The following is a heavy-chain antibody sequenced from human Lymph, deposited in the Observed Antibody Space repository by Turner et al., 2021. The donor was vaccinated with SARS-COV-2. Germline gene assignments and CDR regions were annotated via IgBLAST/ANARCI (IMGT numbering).Heavy chain of an antibody. D-gene: IGHD3-10*01. CDR1: GFTFSNSA. CDR2: ISSSGGST. V-gene: IGHV3-23*01. J-gene: IGHJ4*02. Sequence: EMQLLESGGGLVPPGGSLRLSCAASGFTFSNSAMSLVRQAPGKGLEWVSVISSSGGSTYYAASVKGRFTISRDNSKNTLFLQMNSLRAVDTALYYCANVGSYFFDYWGQGTLVTVSS. CDR3: ANVGSYFFDY.